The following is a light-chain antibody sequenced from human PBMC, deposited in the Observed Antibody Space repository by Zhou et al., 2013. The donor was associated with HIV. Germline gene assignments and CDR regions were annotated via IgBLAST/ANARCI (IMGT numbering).Light chain of an antibody. J-gene: IGKJ4*01. CDR1: QDISNY. Sequence: AIRMTQSPSSLSASTGDRVTITCRASQDISNYLVWYQQRPGRAPRLLIYAASTLQSGVPSRFSGSGSGTDFTLTIGCLQSEDFASYYCQQYYTYPPAFGGGTKVEI. CDR3: QQYYTYPPA. CDR2: AAS. V-gene: IGKV1-8*01.